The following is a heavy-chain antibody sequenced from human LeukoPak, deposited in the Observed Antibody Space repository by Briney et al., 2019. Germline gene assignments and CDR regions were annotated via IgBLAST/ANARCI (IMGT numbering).Heavy chain of an antibody. CDR3: ARDPSYYYGPGSWYGMDV. D-gene: IGHD3-10*01. V-gene: IGHV4-4*07. CDR1: GGSISSYY. CDR2: IYTSGST. J-gene: IGHJ6*02. Sequence: SETLSLTCTVSGGSISSYYWSWIRQPAGKGLEWIGRIYTSGSTNYNPSLMSRVTMSVDTSKNQFSLKLSSVTAADTAVYYCARDPSYYYGPGSWYGMDVWGQGTTVTVSS.